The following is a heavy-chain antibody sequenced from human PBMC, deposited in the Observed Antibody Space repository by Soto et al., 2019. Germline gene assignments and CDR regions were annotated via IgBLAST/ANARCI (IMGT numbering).Heavy chain of an antibody. V-gene: IGHV3-21*01. J-gene: IGHJ3*02. D-gene: IGHD6-19*01. CDR3: ARDLEQWLAQNAFDI. CDR2: ISSSSSYI. Sequence: PGGSLRLSCAASGFTFSSYSMNWVRQAPGKGLEWVSSISSSSSYIYYADSVKGRFTISRDNAKNSLYLQMNSLTAEDTAVHYCARDLEQWLAQNAFDIWGQGTMVTVSS. CDR1: GFTFSSYS.